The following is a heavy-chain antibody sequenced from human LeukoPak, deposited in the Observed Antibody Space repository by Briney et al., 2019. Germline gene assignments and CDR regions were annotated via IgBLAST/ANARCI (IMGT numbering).Heavy chain of an antibody. J-gene: IGHJ2*01. V-gene: IGHV3-23*01. Sequence: PGGSLRLSCAASGITFSRHAMAWVRQAPGKGLEWVSTISGTVIAYYADSAKGRFTISRDNSKNTLYLHMNSLRADDTAIYYCAKGDIAGGISWYFDLWGRGTLVTASS. CDR1: GITFSRHA. D-gene: IGHD1-26*01. CDR3: AKGDIAGGISWYFDL. CDR2: ISGTVIA.